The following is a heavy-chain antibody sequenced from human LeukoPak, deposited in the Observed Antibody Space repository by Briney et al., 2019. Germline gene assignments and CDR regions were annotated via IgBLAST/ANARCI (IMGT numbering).Heavy chain of an antibody. CDR2: IYYSGST. V-gene: IGHV4-59*08. CDR3: ARSQEPQWLAYYYGMDV. D-gene: IGHD6-19*01. Sequence: SETLSLTCTVSGGSISSYYWSWIRHPPGKGLEWIGYIYYSGSTNYNPSLKSRVTVSVDTSKNQFSLKLSSVTAADTAVYYCARSQEPQWLAYYYGMDVWGQGTTVTVSS. CDR1: GGSISSYY. J-gene: IGHJ6*02.